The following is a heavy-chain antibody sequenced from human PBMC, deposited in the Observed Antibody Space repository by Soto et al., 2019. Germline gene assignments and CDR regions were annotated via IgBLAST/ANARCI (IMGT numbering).Heavy chain of an antibody. J-gene: IGHJ4*02. CDR2: IYHSGST. CDR3: ARVDYSSGWYFDY. CDR1: SGSISSSNW. Sequence: PSETLSLTCAVSSGSISSSNWWSWVRQPPGKGLEWIGEIYHSGSTNYNPSLKSRVTISVDKSKNQFSLKLSSVTAADTAVYYCARVDYSSGWYFDYWGQGTLVTVSS. D-gene: IGHD6-19*01. V-gene: IGHV4-4*02.